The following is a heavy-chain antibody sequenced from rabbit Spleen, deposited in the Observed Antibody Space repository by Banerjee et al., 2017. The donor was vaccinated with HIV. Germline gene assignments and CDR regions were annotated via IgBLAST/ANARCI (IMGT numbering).Heavy chain of an antibody. J-gene: IGHJ6*01. CDR3: ARGGGSFDL. V-gene: IGHV1S45*01. Sequence: QQQLEESGGGLVKPGGTLTLTCKASGIDFSNYYYMCWVRQAPGKGLEWIACIDAGSSGSTWYASWAKGRFTISKSSSTTVTLQMTSLTAADTASYFCARGGGSFDLWGPGTLVTVS. D-gene: IGHD3-1*01. CDR1: GIDFSNYYY. CDR2: IDAGSSGST.